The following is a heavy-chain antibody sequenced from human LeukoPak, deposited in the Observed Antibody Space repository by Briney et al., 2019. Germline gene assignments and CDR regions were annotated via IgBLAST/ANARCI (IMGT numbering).Heavy chain of an antibody. CDR1: GFTFSSYW. Sequence: GGSLRLSCAASGFTFSSYWMHWVRQDPGKGLLWVSRINGEGTTTAYADSVKGRFTISSDNAKNTLYLQMNSLRADDTAVYYCARQKGGQSFFDSWGQGTLVTVSS. D-gene: IGHD1-26*01. V-gene: IGHV3-74*01. CDR2: INGEGTTT. J-gene: IGHJ4*02. CDR3: ARQKGGQSFFDS.